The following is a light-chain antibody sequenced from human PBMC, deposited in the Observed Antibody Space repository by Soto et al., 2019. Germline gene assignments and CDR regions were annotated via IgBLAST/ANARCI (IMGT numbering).Light chain of an antibody. CDR3: QQYNKWPPNT. J-gene: IGKJ2*01. CDR2: GAS. CDR1: QSVSSY. V-gene: IGKV3-15*01. Sequence: EIVVTQSPATLSVSPGERVTLSCRASQSVSSYLAWYQQKPGQAPRLLIYGASTRATGIPARFSGSGSGTEFTLTISSLQSEDFGVYYCQQYNKWPPNTFGQGTKLEIK.